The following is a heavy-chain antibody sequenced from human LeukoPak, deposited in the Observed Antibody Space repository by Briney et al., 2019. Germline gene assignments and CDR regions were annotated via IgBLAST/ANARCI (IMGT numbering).Heavy chain of an antibody. CDR1: GGSISSYY. D-gene: IGHD2-2*01. CDR3: ARGVWGCSSSSCYDGYYYYYYRDV. CDR2: IYTSGST. Sequence: PSETLSLTCTVSGGSISSYYWSWIRQPAGKGLEWIGRIYTSGSTNYNPSLKSRVTMSVDTSKNQFSLKLSSVTAADTAVYYCARGVWGCSSSSCYDGYYYYYYRDVWGKGTTVTVSS. V-gene: IGHV4-4*07. J-gene: IGHJ6*03.